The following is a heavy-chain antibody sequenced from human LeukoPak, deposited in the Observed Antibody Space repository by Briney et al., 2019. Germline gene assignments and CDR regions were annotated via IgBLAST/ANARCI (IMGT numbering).Heavy chain of an antibody. V-gene: IGHV4-59*01. D-gene: IGHD4-17*01. CDR3: AGYGDSDDAFDI. CDR1: GGSISSYY. CDR2: IYYSGST. Sequence: SETLSLTCTVSGGSISSYYWSWIRQPPGKGLEWIGYIYYSGSTNYNPSLKSRVTISVDTSKNQFSLKLSSVTAADTAVDYCAGYGDSDDAFDIWGQGTMVTVSS. J-gene: IGHJ3*02.